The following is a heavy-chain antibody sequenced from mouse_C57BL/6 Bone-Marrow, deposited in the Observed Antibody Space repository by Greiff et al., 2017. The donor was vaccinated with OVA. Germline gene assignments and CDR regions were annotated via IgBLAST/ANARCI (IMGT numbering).Heavy chain of an antibody. Sequence: VQLKESGPELVKPGASVKIPCKASGYTFTDYNMDWVKQSHGKSLEWIGDINPNNGGTIYNQKFKGKATLTVDKSSSTAYMELRSLTSEDTAVYYCARAGSSYGCAYWGQGTLVTVAA. CDR3: ARAGSSYGCAY. CDR1: GYTFTDYN. D-gene: IGHD1-1*01. J-gene: IGHJ3*01. CDR2: INPNNGGT. V-gene: IGHV1-18*01.